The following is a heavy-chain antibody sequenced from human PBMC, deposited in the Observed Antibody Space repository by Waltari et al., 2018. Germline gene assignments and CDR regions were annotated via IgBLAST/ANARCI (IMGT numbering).Heavy chain of an antibody. J-gene: IGHJ5*02. Sequence: QVQLQESGPGLVKPSETLSLTCTVSGGSISSYYWSWIRQPPGKGLEWIGYIYYSGSTNYNPSLKSRVTISVDTSKNQFSLKLSSVTAADTAVYYCARGRGGSWFDPWGQGTLVTVSS. CDR2: IYYSGST. V-gene: IGHV4-59*08. D-gene: IGHD3-16*01. CDR3: ARGRGGSWFDP. CDR1: GGSISSYY.